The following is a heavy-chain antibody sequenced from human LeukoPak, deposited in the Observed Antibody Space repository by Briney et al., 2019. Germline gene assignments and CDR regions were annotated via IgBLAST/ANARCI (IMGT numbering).Heavy chain of an antibody. V-gene: IGHV3-23*01. CDR3: ARDYNSITMIVVVRPYYFDY. Sequence: GGSLRLSCAASGFTFSSYAMSWVRQAPGKGLEWVSAISGSGGSTYYADSVKGRFTISRDNAKNSLCLQMNSLRAEDTAVYYCARDYNSITMIVVVRPYYFDYWGQGTLVTVSS. J-gene: IGHJ4*02. D-gene: IGHD3-22*01. CDR2: ISGSGGST. CDR1: GFTFSSYA.